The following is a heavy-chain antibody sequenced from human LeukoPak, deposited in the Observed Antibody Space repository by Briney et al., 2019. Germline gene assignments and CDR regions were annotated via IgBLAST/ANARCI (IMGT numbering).Heavy chain of an antibody. CDR2: ISYDGGEQ. CDR3: AKPRTFYDILTVSFQQ. J-gene: IGHJ1*01. CDR1: GFTFSKYG. V-gene: IGHV3-30*18. Sequence: GGSLRLPCAASGFTFSKYGMHWVRQAPGKGLEWVAVISYDGGEQHYGDSVKGRFSISRDDSKSTIYLQMNSLTVEDTALYYCAKPRTFYDILTVSFQQWGQGTWVSVSS. D-gene: IGHD3-9*01.